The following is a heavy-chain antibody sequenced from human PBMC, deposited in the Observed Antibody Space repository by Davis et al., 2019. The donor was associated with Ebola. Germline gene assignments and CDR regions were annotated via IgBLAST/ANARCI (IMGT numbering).Heavy chain of an antibody. Sequence: ASVKVSCKASGYTFTRYGMNWVRQAPGQGLEWMGWINTNTGNPTYAQGFTGRFVFSLDTSVDTAYLQISSLKASDTAMYYCARMGYCSGGSCYRDAFDIWGQGTMVTVSS. CDR2: INTNTGNP. J-gene: IGHJ3*02. CDR3: ARMGYCSGGSCYRDAFDI. CDR1: GYTFTRYG. V-gene: IGHV7-4-1*02. D-gene: IGHD2-15*01.